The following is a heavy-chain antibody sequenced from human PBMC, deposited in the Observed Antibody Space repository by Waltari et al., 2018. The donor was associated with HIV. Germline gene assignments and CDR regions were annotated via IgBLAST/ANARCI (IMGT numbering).Heavy chain of an antibody. CDR3: AGGRSSSWYFDAFDI. J-gene: IGHJ3*02. Sequence: EVQLVESGGGLVQPGGSLRLSCAASGFTFSSYWMSWVRQAPGKGREWVAKIKQDGSEKYYVDSVKGRFTISRDNAKNSLYLQMNSLRAEDTAVYYCAGGRSSSWYFDAFDIWGQGTMVTVSS. CDR1: GFTFSSYW. CDR2: IKQDGSEK. D-gene: IGHD6-13*01. V-gene: IGHV3-7*04.